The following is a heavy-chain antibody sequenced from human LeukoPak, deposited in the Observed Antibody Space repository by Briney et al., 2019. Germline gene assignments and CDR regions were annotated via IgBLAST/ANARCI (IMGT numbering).Heavy chain of an antibody. CDR1: GYTFTSYG. CDR3: ARVSCSGGSCYFDY. Sequence: ASVKVSCKASGYTFTSYGINWVRQATGQGLEWMGWMNPNSGNTGYAQKFQGRVTMTRNTSISTAYMELSSLRSEDTAVYYCARVSCSGGSCYFDYWGQGTLVTVSS. D-gene: IGHD2-15*01. V-gene: IGHV1-8*01. CDR2: MNPNSGNT. J-gene: IGHJ4*02.